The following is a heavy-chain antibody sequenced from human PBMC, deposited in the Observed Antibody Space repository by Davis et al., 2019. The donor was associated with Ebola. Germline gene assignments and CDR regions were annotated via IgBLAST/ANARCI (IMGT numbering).Heavy chain of an antibody. D-gene: IGHD3-10*01. J-gene: IGHJ4*02. Sequence: PSETLSLTCAISGDSVSSGGWNWIRQSPSRGLEWLGRTYYRSKWYNDYAVPVKSRLTINPDTSKNQFSLQLNSVTPEDTAMYYCARGYYYAFDYWGQGTLVTVSS. CDR1: GDSVSSGG. CDR3: ARGYYYAFDY. V-gene: IGHV6-1*01. CDR2: TYYRSKWYN.